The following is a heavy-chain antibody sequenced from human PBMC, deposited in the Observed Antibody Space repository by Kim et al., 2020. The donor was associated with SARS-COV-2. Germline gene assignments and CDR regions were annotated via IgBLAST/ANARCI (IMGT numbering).Heavy chain of an antibody. D-gene: IGHD1-26*01. V-gene: IGHV3-9*01. Sequence: VKGRFTITRDNAKNSLYLKMNSLRAEDTALYYCAKDIYPYPDVGGMDVWGQGTTVTVSS. J-gene: IGHJ6*02. CDR3: AKDIYPYPDVGGMDV.